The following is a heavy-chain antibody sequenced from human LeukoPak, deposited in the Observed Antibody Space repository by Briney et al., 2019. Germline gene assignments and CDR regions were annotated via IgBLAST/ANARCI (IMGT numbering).Heavy chain of an antibody. CDR1: GFTFSSYS. Sequence: GGSLRLSCAASGFTFSSYSMNWVRQAPGKGLEWVAVIWYDGSNKYYADSVKGRFTISRDNSKNTLYLQMNSLRAEDTAVYYCARDVPAYYYDSSGYTDAFDIWGQGTMVTVSS. CDR3: ARDVPAYYYDSSGYTDAFDI. V-gene: IGHV3-33*08. J-gene: IGHJ3*02. CDR2: IWYDGSNK. D-gene: IGHD3-22*01.